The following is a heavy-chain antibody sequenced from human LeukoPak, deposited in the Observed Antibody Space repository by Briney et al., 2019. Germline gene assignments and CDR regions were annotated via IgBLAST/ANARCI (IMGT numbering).Heavy chain of an antibody. J-gene: IGHJ2*01. V-gene: IGHV3-48*04. CDR3: ARELNYNAGYFDL. Sequence: GGSLRLSCAASGFTFSSYSMNWVRQAPGKGLEWISYISSRSSTIYYADSVKGRFTISRDNAKNSLYLQINSLRGEDTAVYYCARELNYNAGYFDLWGRGTLVTVSS. D-gene: IGHD3-10*01. CDR2: ISSRSSTI. CDR1: GFTFSSYS.